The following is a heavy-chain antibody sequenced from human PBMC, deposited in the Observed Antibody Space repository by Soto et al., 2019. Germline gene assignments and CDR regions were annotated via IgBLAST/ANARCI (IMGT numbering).Heavy chain of an antibody. CDR2: ISYDGSNK. CDR1: GFTFSSYG. J-gene: IGHJ6*02. V-gene: IGHV3-30*18. Sequence: QVQLVESGGGVDQPGRSLRLSCAASGFTFSSYGMHWVRQAPGKGLEWVAVISYDGSNKYYADSVKGRFTISRDNSKNXLXMXXNSLRAEDTAVYYCAKGPAIVLVPAAMNYYYGMDVWGQGTTVTVSS. CDR3: AKGPAIVLVPAAMNYYYGMDV. D-gene: IGHD2-2*01.